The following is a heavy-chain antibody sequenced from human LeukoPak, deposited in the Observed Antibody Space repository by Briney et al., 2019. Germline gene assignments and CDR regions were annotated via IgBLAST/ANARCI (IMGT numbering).Heavy chain of an antibody. Sequence: GGSLRLSCAASGFTFSHYWMSWVRQTPGKGLEWVANIKQDGSEKYYVDSVKGRFIISRDNTRNSLYLQMNSLRAEDTAVYYCAREKSNGWYYFDYWGQGTLVTVSS. V-gene: IGHV3-7*01. CDR3: AREKSNGWYYFDY. CDR2: IKQDGSEK. J-gene: IGHJ4*02. D-gene: IGHD6-19*01. CDR1: GFTFSHYW.